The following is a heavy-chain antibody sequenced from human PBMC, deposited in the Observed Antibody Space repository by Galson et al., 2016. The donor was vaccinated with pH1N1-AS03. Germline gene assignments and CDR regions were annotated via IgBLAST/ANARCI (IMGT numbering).Heavy chain of an antibody. CDR3: ARGNDYGSGTFYRSFGMDV. J-gene: IGHJ6*02. CDR1: GGSLSGYY. D-gene: IGHD3-10*01. Sequence: VYGGSLSGYYWTWIRQPLGKGLQWIGESNHRGSTRGITTYNPSLKSRVTISVDTPKNQFSLRLNSVTAADTAVYFCARGNDYGSGTFYRSFGMDVWGQGTTVAVSS. CDR2: SNHRGST. V-gene: IGHV4-34*01.